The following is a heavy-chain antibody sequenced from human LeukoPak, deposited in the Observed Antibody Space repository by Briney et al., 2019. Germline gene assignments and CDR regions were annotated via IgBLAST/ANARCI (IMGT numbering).Heavy chain of an antibody. V-gene: IGHV3-30*04. CDR1: GFTFSSYA. D-gene: IGHD2-15*01. CDR2: ISYDGSNK. J-gene: IGHJ4*02. CDR3: ARDGRYCSGGFCYPH. Sequence: GGSLRLSCAASGFTFSSYAMHWVRQAPGKGLEWVAVISYDGSNKYYADSVKGRFTISRDNAKNSLYLQMNSLRAEDTAVYYCARDGRYCSGGFCYPHWGQGTLVTVSS.